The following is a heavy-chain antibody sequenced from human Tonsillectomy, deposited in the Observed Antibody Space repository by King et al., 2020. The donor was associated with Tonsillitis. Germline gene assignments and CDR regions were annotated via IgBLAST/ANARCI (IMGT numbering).Heavy chain of an antibody. D-gene: IGHD3-10*02. CDR3: ARLSPLRMFGELGDYYGMDV. CDR2: INHSGIT. V-gene: IGHV4-34*01. CDR1: GGSFSNYY. Sequence: VQLQQWGAGLLRPSETLSLTCAVYGGSFSNYYWSWIRQPPGKGLEWIGEINHSGITKYNPSLKSRVTVSLDTSKNQFSLKLNSVTAADTALYYCARLSPLRMFGELGDYYGMDVWGQGTTVTVSS. J-gene: IGHJ6*02.